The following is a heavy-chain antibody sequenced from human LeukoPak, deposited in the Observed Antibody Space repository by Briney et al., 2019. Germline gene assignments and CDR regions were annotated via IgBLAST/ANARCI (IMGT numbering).Heavy chain of an antibody. J-gene: IGHJ6*02. CDR3: ARDFYGPYYYYGMDV. Sequence: PGGSLRLSCAASGFTFSSYWMSWVRQAPGKGLEWVANIKQDGSEKYYVDSVKGRFTISRDNAKNSLYLQMNSLRAEDTAVYYGARDFYGPYYYYGMDVWGQGTTVTVSS. V-gene: IGHV3-7*05. CDR2: IKQDGSEK. D-gene: IGHD2/OR15-2a*01. CDR1: GFTFSSYW.